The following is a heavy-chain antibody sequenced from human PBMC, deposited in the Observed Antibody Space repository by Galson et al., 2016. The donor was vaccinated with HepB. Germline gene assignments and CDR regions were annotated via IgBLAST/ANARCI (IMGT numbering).Heavy chain of an antibody. J-gene: IGHJ4*02. D-gene: IGHD3-22*01. Sequence: SLRLSCAASGFVFGSYWMTWVRQAPGKGLEWVANIRQDGSEKSYEDSVKGRFTVSRDNAKNSLYLHMNSLRAEDTAVYFCARFFYDTSGYRKLDYWGQGTLVTVSS. CDR2: IRQDGSEK. CDR3: ARFFYDTSGYRKLDY. V-gene: IGHV3-7*04. CDR1: GFVFGSYW.